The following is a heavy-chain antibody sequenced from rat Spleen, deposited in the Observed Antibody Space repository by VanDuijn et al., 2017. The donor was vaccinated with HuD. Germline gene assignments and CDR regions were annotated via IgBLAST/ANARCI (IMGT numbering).Heavy chain of an antibody. CDR2: ISPSGDST. V-gene: IGHV5-25*01. CDR3: ARSVFDY. CDR1: GFTFGNYD. Sequence: EVQLVESGGGLVQPGRSLKLSCAASGFTFGNYDMAWVRQAPTKGLEWVAAISPSGDSTYYRDSVKGRFTISRDSAKSTLYLQMDSLRSEDTATYYCARSVFDYWGQGVMVTVSS. J-gene: IGHJ2*01.